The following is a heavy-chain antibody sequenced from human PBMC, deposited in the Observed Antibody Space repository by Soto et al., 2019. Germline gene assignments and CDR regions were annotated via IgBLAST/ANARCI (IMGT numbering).Heavy chain of an antibody. CDR2: IIPIFGTA. CDR1: GGTFSSYA. CDR3: ARDGPRSVLEWFGHNYFDY. D-gene: IGHD3-3*01. Sequence: QVQLVQSGAEVKKPGSSVKVSCKASGGTFSSYAISWVRQAPGQGLEWMGGIIPIFGTANYAQKFQGRVTITADKSTSTAYMELSSLRSEDTAVYYCARDGPRSVLEWFGHNYFDYWGQGTLVTVSS. V-gene: IGHV1-69*06. J-gene: IGHJ4*02.